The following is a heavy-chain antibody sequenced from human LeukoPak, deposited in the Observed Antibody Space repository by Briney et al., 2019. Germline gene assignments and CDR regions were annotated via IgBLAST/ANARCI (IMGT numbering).Heavy chain of an antibody. CDR3: ALQPPRYDSCSGSINGIPTSLSLDHWFDP. CDR1: GFTFASYV. V-gene: IGHV3-23*01. Sequence: GGSLRLSCTDSGFTFASYVMTWLRQAPGKGLEWVSGISGGGGSAHYADSVRVRFSISRDNSWYTLYLQMNSLSAEDTDRYYCALQPPRYDSCSGSINGIPTSLSLDHWFDPWGQGTLVTVSS. J-gene: IGHJ5*02. D-gene: IGHD3-3*01. CDR2: ISGGGGSA.